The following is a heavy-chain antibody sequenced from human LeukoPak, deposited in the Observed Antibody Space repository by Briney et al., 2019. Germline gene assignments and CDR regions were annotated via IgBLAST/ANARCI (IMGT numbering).Heavy chain of an antibody. CDR1: GFTFSSHW. CDR2: IKYDASST. V-gene: IGHV3-74*01. Sequence: GGSLRLSCADSGFTFSSHWMHWVRQAPGKGLVWVSRIKYDASSTSYADSVKGRFTISRDNAKNTLYLQMNSLGVEDTAVYYCASRSINWYRGNNWFDPWGQGTLVTVSS. CDR3: ASRSINWYRGNNWFDP. J-gene: IGHJ5*02. D-gene: IGHD6-13*01.